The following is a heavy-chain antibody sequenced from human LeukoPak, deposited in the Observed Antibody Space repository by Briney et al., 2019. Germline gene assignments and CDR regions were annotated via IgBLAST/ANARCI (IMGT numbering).Heavy chain of an antibody. CDR1: GFIFSTYA. CDR3: ARDANYFGSGMTFNWFDP. D-gene: IGHD3-10*01. CDR2: ISYDGSSK. J-gene: IGHJ5*02. Sequence: GGSLRLSCAASGFIFSTYAMRWVRQAPGKGPEWVAVISYDGSSKYYADFAEGRFTISRDSSNNTVYLQMNSLRTEDTAVYYCARDANYFGSGMTFNWFDPWGQGTLVTVSS. V-gene: IGHV3-30*04.